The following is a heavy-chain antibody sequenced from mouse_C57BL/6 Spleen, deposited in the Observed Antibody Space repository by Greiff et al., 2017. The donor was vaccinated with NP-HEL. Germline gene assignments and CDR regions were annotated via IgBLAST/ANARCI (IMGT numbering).Heavy chain of an antibody. CDR1: GYTFTSYW. CDR2: IHPNSGST. V-gene: IGHV1-64*01. CDR3: ARRTAMDY. Sequence: QVQLQQPGAELVKPGASVQLSCKASGYTFTSYWMHWVKQRPGQGLAWIGMIHPNSGSTNYNEKFKSKATLTVDKSSSTAYMQRSSRTSEDSAVYDCARRTAMDYWGQGTSVTVSS. J-gene: IGHJ4*01.